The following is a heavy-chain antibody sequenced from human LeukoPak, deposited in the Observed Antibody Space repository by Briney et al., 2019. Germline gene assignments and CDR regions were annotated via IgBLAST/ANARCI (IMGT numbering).Heavy chain of an antibody. V-gene: IGHV3-23*01. CDR2: ISGSGGST. CDR3: AKDRYSSSGNWFDP. D-gene: IGHD6-13*01. Sequence: GGSLRLSCAASGFTFTNAWMNWVRQAPGKGLEWVSAISGSGGSTYYADSVKGRFTISRDNSKNTLYLQMNSLRAEDTAVYYCAKDRYSSSGNWFDPWGQGTLVTVSS. CDR1: GFTFTNAW. J-gene: IGHJ5*02.